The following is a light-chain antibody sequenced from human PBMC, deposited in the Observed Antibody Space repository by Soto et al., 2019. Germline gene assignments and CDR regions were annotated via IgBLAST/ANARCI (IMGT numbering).Light chain of an antibody. J-gene: IGKJ2*01. CDR3: QQYGSSGYT. CDR1: QSVSSSY. Sequence: EIVLTQSRGTLSLSPGERATLSCRASQSVSSSYLAWYQQKPGQAPRLLIYGASSRATGIPDRFSGSGSGTDFTLTLSRLEPEDFAVYYCQQYGSSGYTFGQGTKLEIK. V-gene: IGKV3-20*01. CDR2: GAS.